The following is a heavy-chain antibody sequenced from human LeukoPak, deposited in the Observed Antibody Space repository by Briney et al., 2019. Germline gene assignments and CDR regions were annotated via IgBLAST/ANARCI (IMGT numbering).Heavy chain of an antibody. CDR3: ASSSITYSGSYWFDY. CDR2: IYYSGST. Sequence: PSETLSLTCTVSGGSISSSSYYWGWIRQPPGKGLEWIGSIYYSGSTYYNPSPKSRVTISVDTSKNQFSLKLSSVTAADTAVYYCASSSITYSGSYWFDYWGQGTLVTVSS. V-gene: IGHV4-39*01. D-gene: IGHD1-26*01. CDR1: GGSISSSSYY. J-gene: IGHJ4*02.